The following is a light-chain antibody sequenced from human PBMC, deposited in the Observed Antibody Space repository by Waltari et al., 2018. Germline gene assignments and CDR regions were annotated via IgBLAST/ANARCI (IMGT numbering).Light chain of an antibody. Sequence: QSVLTQPPSASGTPRQRVTISCSGSNSNIGRNTVNWYQQLPGTAPTLLVYNNFRRPSGVPDRCSGSKSGTSASLAILGVRPEDEADYYCATWDDTLNGPVFGGGTKLTVL. V-gene: IGLV1-44*01. CDR2: NNF. J-gene: IGLJ2*01. CDR3: ATWDDTLNGPV. CDR1: NSNIGRNT.